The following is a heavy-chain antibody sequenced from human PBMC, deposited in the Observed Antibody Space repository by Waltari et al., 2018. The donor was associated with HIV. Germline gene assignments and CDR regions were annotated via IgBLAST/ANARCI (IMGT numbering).Heavy chain of an antibody. J-gene: IGHJ3*01. CDR3: AKSMRDLRPSAYDV. CDR1: GFNFRNFA. Sequence: LSCAASGFNFRNFAMSWVRQAPGKGPEWVSALSGSGSTASYADSVKGRFTISRDFSNNTLFLQMNNLRAEDTAVYFCAKSMRDLRPSAYDVWGQGTLVAISS. V-gene: IGHV3-23*01. CDR2: LSGSGSTA. D-gene: IGHD2-8*01.